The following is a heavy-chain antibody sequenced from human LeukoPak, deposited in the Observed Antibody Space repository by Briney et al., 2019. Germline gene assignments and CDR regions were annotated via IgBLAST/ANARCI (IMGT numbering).Heavy chain of an antibody. CDR1: GFTFRNYG. J-gene: IGHJ4*02. D-gene: IGHD3-16*01. Sequence: GGSLRLSCAASGFTFRNYGMSWVRQPPGKGLEGVSIISGSGGSTYYADSVKGRFTISRDNSKNTLYLQMNSLRTEDTAVYYCANHPSGFYDVSAPGDYWGQGTLVTVSS. CDR2: ISGSGGST. CDR3: ANHPSGFYDVSAPGDY. V-gene: IGHV3-23*01.